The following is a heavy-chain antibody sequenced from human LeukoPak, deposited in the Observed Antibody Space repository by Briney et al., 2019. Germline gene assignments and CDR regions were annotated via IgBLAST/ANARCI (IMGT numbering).Heavy chain of an antibody. CDR2: INHSGST. V-gene: IGHV4-34*01. D-gene: IGHD5-24*01. J-gene: IGHJ4*02. CDR3: ARGPRDGYNYVFDY. Sequence: PSETLSLTCAVYGGSFSGYYWSWIRQPPGKGLEWIGEINHSGSTNYNPSLKSRVTISVDTSKNQFSLKLSSVTAADTAVYYCARGPRDGYNYVFDYWGQGTLVTVSS. CDR1: GGSFSGYY.